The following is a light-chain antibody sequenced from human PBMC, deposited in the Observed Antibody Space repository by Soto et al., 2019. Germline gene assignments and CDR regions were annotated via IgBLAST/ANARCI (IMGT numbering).Light chain of an antibody. CDR3: QQYGSSPWT. J-gene: IGKJ1*01. V-gene: IGKV3-20*01. Sequence: EIVLTQSPGTLSLSPGERATLSCRASQSVTNNYLAWYQQRPGRAPRLLIYGVSTRAAGIPDRFSGSGSGTDFTLTISRLEPEDFAVYFCQQYGSSPWTFGQGTKVEIK. CDR2: GVS. CDR1: QSVTNNY.